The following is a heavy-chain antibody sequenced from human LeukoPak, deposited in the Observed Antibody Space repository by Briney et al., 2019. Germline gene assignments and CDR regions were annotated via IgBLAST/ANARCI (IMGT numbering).Heavy chain of an antibody. V-gene: IGHV3-48*04. CDR1: GFTFSSYS. Sequence: PGGSLRLSCAASGFTFSSYSMNWVRQAPGKGLEWVSYISSSSSTIYYADSVKGRFTISRDNAKNSLYLQMNSLRAEDTAVYYCARDGVEMATIRNVWGKGTTVTVSS. D-gene: IGHD5-24*01. CDR2: ISSSSSTI. J-gene: IGHJ6*04. CDR3: ARDGVEMATIRNV.